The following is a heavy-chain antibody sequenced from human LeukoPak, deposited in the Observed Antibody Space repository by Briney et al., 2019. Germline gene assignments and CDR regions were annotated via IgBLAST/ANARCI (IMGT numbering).Heavy chain of an antibody. V-gene: IGHV4-39*07. CDR1: GGFISSGNYY. J-gene: IGHJ3*02. Sequence: PSETLSLTCTVSGGFISSGNYYWSWIRQPPGKGLEWIGSIYYSGSTYYNPSLKSRVTISVDTSKNQFSLKLSSVTAVDTAVYYCARAHYDSSGYSSSWGDAFDIWGQGTMVTVSS. D-gene: IGHD3-22*01. CDR2: IYYSGST. CDR3: ARAHYDSSGYSSSWGDAFDI.